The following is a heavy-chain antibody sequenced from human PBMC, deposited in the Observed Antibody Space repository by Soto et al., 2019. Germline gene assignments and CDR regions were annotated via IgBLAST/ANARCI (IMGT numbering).Heavy chain of an antibody. D-gene: IGHD3-10*01. CDR3: ARDLGLLYTSVPGQGYFDY. V-gene: IGHV1-18*04. CDR2: ISAYNGNT. CDR1: GYTFTSYG. J-gene: IGHJ4*02. Sequence: ASVKVSCKASGYTFTSYGISWVRQAPGQGLEWMGWISAYNGNTNYAQKLQGRVTMTTDTSTSTAYMELRSLRSDDTAVYYCARDLGLLYTSVPGQGYFDYWGKGTRVTVS.